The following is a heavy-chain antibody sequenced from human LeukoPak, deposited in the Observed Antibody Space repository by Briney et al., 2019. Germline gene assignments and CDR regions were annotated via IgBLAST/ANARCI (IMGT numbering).Heavy chain of an antibody. J-gene: IGHJ3*02. CDR1: GFTFSDYY. Sequence: GGSLRLSCAASGFTFSDYYMTWIRQAPGKGLEWVSYITSSGDSISYADSVMGRFTISRDNAENSLYLQMNSLRPEDTAVYYCARGGYFDSSGSTRRAFDIWGQGTMVTVSS. D-gene: IGHD3-22*01. CDR3: ARGGYFDSSGSTRRAFDI. V-gene: IGHV3-11*01. CDR2: ITSSGDSI.